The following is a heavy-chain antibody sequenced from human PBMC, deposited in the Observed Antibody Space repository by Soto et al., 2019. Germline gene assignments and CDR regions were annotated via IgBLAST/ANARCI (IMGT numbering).Heavy chain of an antibody. CDR2: ISYDGSNK. CDR1: GFTFSSYA. V-gene: IGHV3-30-3*01. Sequence: GGSLRLSCAASGFTFSSYAMHWVRQAPGKGLEWVAVISYDGSNKYYADSVKGRFTISRDNSKNTLYLQMNSLRAEDTAVYYCARDPYYDSRGYYAYWGQGTLVTVSS. D-gene: IGHD3-22*01. J-gene: IGHJ4*02. CDR3: ARDPYYDSRGYYAY.